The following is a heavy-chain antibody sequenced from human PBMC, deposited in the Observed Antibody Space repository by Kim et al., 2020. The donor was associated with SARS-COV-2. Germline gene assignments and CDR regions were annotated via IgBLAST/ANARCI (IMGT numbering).Heavy chain of an antibody. J-gene: IGHJ6*02. CDR3: ATELYYDILTGYYHYYGMDV. Sequence: ASVKVSCKVSGYTLTELSMHWVRQAPGKGLEWMAGFDPDDGETIYAQKFQGRVTMTEDTSTDTAYMELSSLRSEDTAVYYCATELYYDILTGYYHYYGMDVWGQGTTVTVSS. V-gene: IGHV1-24*01. CDR2: FDPDDGET. D-gene: IGHD3-9*01. CDR1: GYTLTELS.